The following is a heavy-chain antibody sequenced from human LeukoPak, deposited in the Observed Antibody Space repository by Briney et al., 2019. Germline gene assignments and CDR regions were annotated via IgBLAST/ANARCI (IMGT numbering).Heavy chain of an antibody. CDR2: VYYSGST. CDR3: ARRGSCGGDCFDY. Sequence: SETLSLTFTVSGGSISSSSYYWGWIRQPPGKGLEWIGSVYYSGSTYYNPSLKSRVTISVDTSKNLFSLKLRSVTAADTAVYYCARRGSCGGDCFDYWGQGTLVTVSS. CDR1: GGSISSSSYY. D-gene: IGHD2-21*01. J-gene: IGHJ4*02. V-gene: IGHV4-39*01.